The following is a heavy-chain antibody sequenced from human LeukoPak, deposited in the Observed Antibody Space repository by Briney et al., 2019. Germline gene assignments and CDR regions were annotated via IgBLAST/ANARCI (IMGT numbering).Heavy chain of an antibody. Sequence: SETLSLTCAVYGGYYWSWIRQPPGKGLEWIGEINHSGSTNYNPSLKSRVTISVDTSKNQFSLKLSSVTAADTAVYYCARVYGSGSYYYLDYWGQGTLVTVSS. V-gene: IGHV4-34*01. D-gene: IGHD3-10*01. J-gene: IGHJ4*02. CDR2: INHSGST. CDR1: GGYY. CDR3: ARVYGSGSYYYLDY.